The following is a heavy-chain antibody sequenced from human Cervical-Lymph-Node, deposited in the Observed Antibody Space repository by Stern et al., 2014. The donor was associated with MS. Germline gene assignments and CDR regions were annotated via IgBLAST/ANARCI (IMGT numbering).Heavy chain of an antibody. Sequence: VQLVESGAEAMEPGASVKVSCQASGYTFPTNGISWVRQAPGQGLEWMGWISANSGNTKYAWNFKGRVTMTTDTSTTTAYMELRSLTSDDTAVYYCARDRDWNLDYWGQGTLVTVSS. J-gene: IGHJ4*02. D-gene: IGHD1-1*01. CDR1: GYTFPTNG. CDR2: ISANSGNT. CDR3: ARDRDWNLDY. V-gene: IGHV1-18*01.